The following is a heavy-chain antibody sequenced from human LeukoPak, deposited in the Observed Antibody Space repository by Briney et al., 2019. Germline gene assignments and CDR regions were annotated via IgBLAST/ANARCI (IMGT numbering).Heavy chain of an antibody. CDR3: AREPPCAATDAFDI. V-gene: IGHV3-30*04. CDR2: ISYDGSNK. D-gene: IGHD2-15*01. CDR1: GFTFSSYA. J-gene: IGHJ3*02. Sequence: GGAVRLSCAASGFTFSSYAMHWVRQAPGKGLERVAVISYDGSNKYYADSVKGRFTISRDNSKNTLYLQMNSLRAEDTAVYYCAREPPCAATDAFDIWGQGTMVTVSS.